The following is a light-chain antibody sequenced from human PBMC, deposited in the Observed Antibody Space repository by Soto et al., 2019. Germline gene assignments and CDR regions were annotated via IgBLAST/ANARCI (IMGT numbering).Light chain of an antibody. CDR2: YDS. CDR3: QVWDSSSDLHVV. Sequence: SYELTQPPSVSVAPGKTARITCGGNNIGSKSVHWYQQKPGQAPVLVIYYDSDRPSGIPERFSGSNSGNTATLTISRVEAGDEADYYCQVWDSSSDLHVVFGGGTKLIVL. V-gene: IGLV3-21*04. J-gene: IGLJ2*01. CDR1: NIGSKS.